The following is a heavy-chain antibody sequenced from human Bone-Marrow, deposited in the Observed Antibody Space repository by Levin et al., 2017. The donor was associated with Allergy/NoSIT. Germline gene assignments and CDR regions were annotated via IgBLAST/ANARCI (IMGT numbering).Heavy chain of an antibody. CDR1: GFSLSSYG. CDR3: ARDPGCSGGSCSTGVDAFDV. V-gene: IGHV3-33*01. CDR2: IWYDGSHK. D-gene: IGHD2-15*01. Sequence: LSLTCAASGFSLSSYGMHWVRQAPGKGLEWVAVIWYDGSHKYYADSMKGRFTISRDNSKNMLYLQMDSLRADDTAMYFCARDPGCSGGSCSTGVDAFDVWGRGTMITVSS. J-gene: IGHJ3*01.